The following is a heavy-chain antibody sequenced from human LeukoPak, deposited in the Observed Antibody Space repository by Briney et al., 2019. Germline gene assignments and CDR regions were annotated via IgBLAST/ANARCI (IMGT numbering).Heavy chain of an antibody. Sequence: GGSLRLSCAASGSIFSSHGMHWVRPAPGKGLEWVAFIQNDGKRKDYADSVKGRFSISRDNSKNTMYLEMSSLRAEDTAVYYCAKDFDRNYSLDYWGQGTLVTVSS. V-gene: IGHV3-30*02. CDR1: GSIFSSHG. D-gene: IGHD1-14*01. CDR3: AKDFDRNYSLDY. J-gene: IGHJ4*02. CDR2: IQNDGKRK.